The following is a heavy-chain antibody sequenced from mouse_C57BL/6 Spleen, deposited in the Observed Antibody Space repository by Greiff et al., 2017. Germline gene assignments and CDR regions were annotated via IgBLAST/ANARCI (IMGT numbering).Heavy chain of an antibody. CDR1: GYAFSSSW. J-gene: IGHJ2*01. CDR2: LYPGDGDT. D-gene: IGHD2-4*01. CDR3: ARGDYDEGYYFDY. Sequence: VQLQQSGPELVKPGASVKISCKASGYAFSSSWMNWVKQRPGKGLEWIGRLYPGDGDTNYNGKFKGKSTMPAGKSSSTAYMQLSSLTSEDSAVYFCARGDYDEGYYFDYWGQGTTRTVSS. V-gene: IGHV1-82*01.